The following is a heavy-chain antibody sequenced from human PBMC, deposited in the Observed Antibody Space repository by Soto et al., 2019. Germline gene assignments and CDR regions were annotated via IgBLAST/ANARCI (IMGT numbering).Heavy chain of an antibody. V-gene: IGHV3-23*01. CDR1: GFTFSSYA. CDR3: AKAPLSYKAGGGLDF. J-gene: IGHJ4*02. D-gene: IGHD1-1*01. Sequence: VQLLESGGGLVQPGGSLRLSCAASGFTFSSYAMSWVRQAPGKGLEWVSAISGSGGSTYYADSVKGRFTISRDNSKNTLDLQMNSLRAEDTAVYYCAKAPLSYKAGGGLDFWGQGTLVTVSS. CDR2: ISGSGGST.